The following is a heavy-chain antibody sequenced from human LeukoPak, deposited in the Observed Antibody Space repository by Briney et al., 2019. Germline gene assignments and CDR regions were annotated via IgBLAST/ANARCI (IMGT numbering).Heavy chain of an antibody. Sequence: GSLRLSFAASGVTSSSYGMHWVRQAPGKGLEWVAVISNDESNKHYADSVKGRFTISRDNSKNTLYLQMNSLRAEDTAVYYCAKDLTGVNYCLDQWGQGTLVTVSS. V-gene: IGHV3-30*18. CDR2: ISNDESNK. D-gene: IGHD1-7*01. CDR3: AKDLTGVNYCLDQ. CDR1: GVTSSSYG. J-gene: IGHJ4*02.